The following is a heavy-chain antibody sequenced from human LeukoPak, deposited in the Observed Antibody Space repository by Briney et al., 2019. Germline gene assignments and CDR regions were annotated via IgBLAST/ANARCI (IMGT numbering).Heavy chain of an antibody. D-gene: IGHD3-10*01. V-gene: IGHV3-9*01. Sequence: GGSLRLSCAASGFTFDDYAMHWVWQAPGKGLERVSGISWNSGSIGYADSVKGRFTISRDNAKNSLYLQMNSLRAEDAALYYCAKSMVRGVIITLHYWGQGTLVTVSS. J-gene: IGHJ4*02. CDR2: ISWNSGSI. CDR1: GFTFDDYA. CDR3: AKSMVRGVIITLHY.